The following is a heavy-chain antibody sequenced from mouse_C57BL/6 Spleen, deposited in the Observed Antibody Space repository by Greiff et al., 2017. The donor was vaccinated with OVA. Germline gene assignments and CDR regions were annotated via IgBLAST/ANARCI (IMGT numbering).Heavy chain of an antibody. V-gene: IGHV1-47*01. CDR2: FHPYNDDT. J-gene: IGHJ2*01. Sequence: VKLMESGAELVKPGASVKMSCKASGYTFTTYPIEWMKQNHGKSLEWIGNFHPYNDDTKYNEKFKGKATLTVEKSSSTVYLELSRLTSDDSAVYYCARRGGYYYDFDYWGQGTTLTVSS. CDR1: GYTFTTYP. D-gene: IGHD1-1*01. CDR3: ARRGGYYYDFDY.